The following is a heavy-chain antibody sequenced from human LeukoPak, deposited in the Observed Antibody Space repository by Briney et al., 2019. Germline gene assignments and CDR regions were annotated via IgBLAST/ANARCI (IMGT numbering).Heavy chain of an antibody. D-gene: IGHD3-22*01. CDR1: GYTFTGYY. V-gene: IGHV1-2*02. J-gene: IGHJ3*02. CDR3: ARDMYYYDSSGYYYDLDAFDI. CDR2: INPNSGGT. Sequence: GASVKVSCKASGYTFTGYYMHWVRQAPGQGLEWMGWINPNSGGTNYAQKCQGRVTMTRDTSISTAYMELSRLRSDDTAVYYCARDMYYYDSSGYYYDLDAFDIWGQGTMVTVSS.